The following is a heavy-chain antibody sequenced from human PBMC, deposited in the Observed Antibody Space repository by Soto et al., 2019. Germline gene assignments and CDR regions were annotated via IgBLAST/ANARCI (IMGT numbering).Heavy chain of an antibody. CDR1: GGSISSTGYY. Sequence: QVQLQESGPGLVEPSQTLSLTCSVSGGSISSTGYYWSWIRQSPGKGLEGIGYIYYTGSTKYNPSLKSRLSISIDTSKNQFSLRLSSLSAADTALYFCARGSYGSGSYFQAYFDFWGQGTLVTVSS. D-gene: IGHD3-10*01. V-gene: IGHV4-31*03. CDR3: ARGSYGSGSYFQAYFDF. J-gene: IGHJ4*02. CDR2: IYYTGST.